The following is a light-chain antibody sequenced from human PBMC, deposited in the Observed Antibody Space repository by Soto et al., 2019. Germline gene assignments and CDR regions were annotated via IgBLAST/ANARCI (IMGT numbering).Light chain of an antibody. CDR1: QSISSS. CDR2: KAS. Sequence: DIQMTQSPSTLSPSVGDKLTITCRASQSISSSLAWYQQKPGKAPKVLIYKASSLESGVPSRFSGSGSGTEFTLTISSLQPDDFATYYCQQYKSYPVTFGRGTKVEIK. J-gene: IGKJ4*01. CDR3: QQYKSYPVT. V-gene: IGKV1-5*03.